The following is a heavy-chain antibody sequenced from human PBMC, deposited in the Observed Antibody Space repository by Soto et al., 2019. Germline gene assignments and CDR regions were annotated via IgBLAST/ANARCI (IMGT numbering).Heavy chain of an antibody. V-gene: IGHV4-61*01. Sequence: QVQLQESGPGLVKPSETLSLTCTVSGGSVSSGSYYWSWIRQPPGKGLEWIGYIYYSGSTNYNPSRKSRVAISVDTSKNQFSLKLSSVTAADTAVYYCARDSYSSGWYPRLDAFDLWGQGTMVTVSS. D-gene: IGHD6-19*01. J-gene: IGHJ3*01. CDR2: IYYSGST. CDR1: GGSVSSGSYY. CDR3: ARDSYSSGWYPRLDAFDL.